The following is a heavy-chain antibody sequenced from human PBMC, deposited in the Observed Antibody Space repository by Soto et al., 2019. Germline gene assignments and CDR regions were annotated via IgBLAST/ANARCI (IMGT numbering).Heavy chain of an antibody. CDR2: TYYRSKWYN. CDR1: GDSVSSNSAA. CDR3: ARERLLIVVVPAVPTYYYFGMDV. J-gene: IGHJ6*02. Sequence: QVQLQQSGPGLVKPSQTLSLTCAISGDSVSSNSAAWNWIRQSPSRGLEWLGRTYYRSKWYNDYAVSVKSRITINPATSKNQFSLQLNSVTPEDTAVYYCARERLLIVVVPAVPTYYYFGMDVWGQGTTVTVSS. V-gene: IGHV6-1*01. D-gene: IGHD2-2*01.